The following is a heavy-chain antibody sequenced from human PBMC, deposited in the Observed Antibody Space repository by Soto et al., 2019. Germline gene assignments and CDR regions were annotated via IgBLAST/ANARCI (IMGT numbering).Heavy chain of an antibody. CDR3: AKFFVETGSNSGWPWYFHS. V-gene: IGHV3-23*01. CDR1: GFTFSNYA. CDR2: ISGSGGTT. J-gene: IGHJ4*02. Sequence: EVQLLESGGGLVQPGRSLRLSCAASGFTFSNYAMSWVRQAPGQGLDWVSAISGSGGTTYYADSVKGRFTISRDNSKTTLFLQMNSLRAEDAAVYYCAKFFVETGSNSGWPWYFHSWGQGTLVTVSS. D-gene: IGHD6-25*01.